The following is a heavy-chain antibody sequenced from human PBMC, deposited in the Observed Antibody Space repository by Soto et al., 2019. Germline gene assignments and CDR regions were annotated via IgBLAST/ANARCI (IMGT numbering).Heavy chain of an antibody. CDR3: ACPYSSVWYYFDY. V-gene: IGHV4-39*01. Sequence: QLQLQESGPGLVKPSETLSLTCTVSGGSISSSSYYWGWIRQPPGKGLEWIGSIYYSGGTYYNPSLKSRVTLSVDTSKNQFSLKLSSVTAADTAVYYCACPYSSVWYYFDYWGQGTLVTVSS. J-gene: IGHJ4*02. CDR1: GGSISSSSYY. D-gene: IGHD6-19*01. CDR2: IYYSGGT.